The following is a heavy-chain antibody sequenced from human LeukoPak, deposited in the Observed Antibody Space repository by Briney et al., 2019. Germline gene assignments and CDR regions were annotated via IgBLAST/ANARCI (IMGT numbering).Heavy chain of an antibody. D-gene: IGHD6-19*01. Sequence: PSETLSLTCTVSGGSMNDYYWTWIRQPPGRGLEWIGYMYYSGSTKYNPSLKSRVTISVDRSKNQFSLKLSSVTAADTAVYYCARASGWSRPLIDYWGLGTLVTVSS. CDR2: MYYSGST. CDR1: GGSMNDYY. CDR3: ARASGWSRPLIDY. J-gene: IGHJ4*02. V-gene: IGHV4-59*01.